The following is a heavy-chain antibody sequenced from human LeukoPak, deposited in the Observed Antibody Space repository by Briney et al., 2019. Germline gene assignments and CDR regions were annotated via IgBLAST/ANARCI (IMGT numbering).Heavy chain of an antibody. D-gene: IGHD3-22*01. J-gene: IGHJ3*02. CDR2: ISRSGSPV. Sequence: GGSLRLSCAASTFSSSDHYMSWVRQAPGKGLEWVSYISRSGSPVYYADSVKGRFTISRDNAKKSLYLQMNSLRAEDTAVYHCASDSSADAAYDIWGQGTMVTVSS. V-gene: IGHV3-11*01. CDR1: TFSSSDHY. CDR3: ASDSSADAAYDI.